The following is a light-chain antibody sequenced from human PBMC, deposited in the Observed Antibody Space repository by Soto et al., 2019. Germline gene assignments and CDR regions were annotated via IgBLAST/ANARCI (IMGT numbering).Light chain of an antibody. V-gene: IGKV4-1*01. CDR3: QQYYTTPLT. Sequence: DIVMTQSPDSLAVSLGERATINCKSSQSILYSSNHKNYLSWYHQKPGQPPKLLIYWASTRESGVPDRFSGSGSGTDFTLTISSLQAEDVAVYYCQQYYTTPLTFGGGTKVDIK. J-gene: IGKJ4*01. CDR1: QSILYSSNHKNY. CDR2: WAS.